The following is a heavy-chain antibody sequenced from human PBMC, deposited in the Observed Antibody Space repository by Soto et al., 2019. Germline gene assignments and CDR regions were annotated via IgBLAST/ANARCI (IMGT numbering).Heavy chain of an antibody. CDR1: GFTFSTSG. V-gene: IGHV3-23*01. CDR3: ANHGGFDI. J-gene: IGHJ3*02. D-gene: IGHD4-17*01. CDR2: ISGSGDYT. Sequence: EVQLLESGGGLVQPRGSLRLSCAASGFTFSTSGMSWVRQAPGKGLEWVSSISGSGDYTNYADSVKGRFTISRDNSKNTLYLQINSLTADNTAVYYCANHGGFDIWGQGTMVAVSS.